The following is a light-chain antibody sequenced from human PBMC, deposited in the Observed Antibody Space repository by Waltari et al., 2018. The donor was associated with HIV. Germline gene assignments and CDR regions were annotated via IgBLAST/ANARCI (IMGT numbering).Light chain of an antibody. Sequence: EIVLTQSQVTLSFSVGERATVSCRASQSVFTYLAWYHQRPGQPHRLLIYDASNRATGIPPRFSASGSGTDFNLTISGLESEDFGLYFCQQRRAWPITFGQGTKVEIK. CDR1: QSVFTY. V-gene: IGKV3-11*01. CDR3: QQRRAWPIT. J-gene: IGKJ2*01. CDR2: DAS.